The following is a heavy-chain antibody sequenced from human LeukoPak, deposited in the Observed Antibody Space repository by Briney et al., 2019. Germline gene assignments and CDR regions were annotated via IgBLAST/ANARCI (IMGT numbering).Heavy chain of an antibody. CDR2: VSGIGGNT. CDR3: AKSLAVPGSPDY. V-gene: IGHV3-23*01. Sequence: GGSLRLSCAASGFTFTNSAMTWVRQAPGKGLEWVSTVSGIGGNTYYADSVKGRFTISKDNSENTLYLQMNSLRAQDTAVYYCAKSLAVPGSPDYWGLGTLVTVSS. J-gene: IGHJ4*02. CDR1: GFTFTNSA. D-gene: IGHD6-19*01.